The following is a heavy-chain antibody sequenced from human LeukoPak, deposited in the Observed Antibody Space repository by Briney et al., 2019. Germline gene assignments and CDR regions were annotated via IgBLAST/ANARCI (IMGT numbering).Heavy chain of an antibody. CDR2: FTGSGGST. CDR1: GFTFSNYA. Sequence: GGSLRPSCAASGFTFSNYAVGWVSQAPGKGLEWVSTFTGSGGSTYYADSVKGRFTISRDNSKNTLYLQMNSLRAEDTAVYYCAKGSRSSGSYYFDYWGQGTLVTVSS. D-gene: IGHD1-26*01. CDR3: AKGSRSSGSYYFDY. J-gene: IGHJ4*02. V-gene: IGHV3-23*01.